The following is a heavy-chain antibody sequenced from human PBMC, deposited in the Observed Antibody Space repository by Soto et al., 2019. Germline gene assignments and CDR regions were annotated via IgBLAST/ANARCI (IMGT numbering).Heavy chain of an antibody. CDR2: ISYDGNNQ. CDR1: GFTFSKYA. J-gene: IGHJ4*02. Sequence: QVYLVESGGGVVQPGRSLRLSCAASGFTFSKYAVQWVRQAPGKGLEWVALISYDGNNQFYADSVKGRFTISRDNSGNTLYLQMGSQRPEDTAIYYCATYDYGDNNFWGQGTLVTVSS. D-gene: IGHD4-17*01. CDR3: ATYDYGDNNF. V-gene: IGHV3-30-3*01.